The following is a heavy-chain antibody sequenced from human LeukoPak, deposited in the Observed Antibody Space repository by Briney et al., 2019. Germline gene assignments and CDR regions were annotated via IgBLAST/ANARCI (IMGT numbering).Heavy chain of an antibody. D-gene: IGHD2-15*01. V-gene: IGHV3-23*01. CDR2: ISDSGGRT. J-gene: IGHJ4*02. Sequence: PGGSLRLSCAASGYTISIYAMSWVRQAPGKGLEWVSVISDSGGRTYYTDSVRGRFTISRDNSKNTVYLLMNSLRADDTAVYYCARDGNPYCSGGNCFLDHWGQGTLVTVSS. CDR1: GYTISIYA. CDR3: ARDGNPYCSGGNCFLDH.